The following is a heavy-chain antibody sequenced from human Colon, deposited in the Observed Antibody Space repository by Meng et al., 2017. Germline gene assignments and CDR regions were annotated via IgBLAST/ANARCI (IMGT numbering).Heavy chain of an antibody. J-gene: IGHJ3*02. D-gene: IGHD6-19*01. V-gene: IGHV4-34*01. CDR2: INRSGST. Sequence: SETLSLTCTVSGGSFSGYYWSWIRQPPGKGLEWIGGINRSGSTNYHPSLKSRVTISVDTSKNQFSLKLKSVTAADTAMYYCARVKRERAVEEIDAFGIWGQGTLVTVSS. CDR3: ARVKRERAVEEIDAFGI. CDR1: GGSFSGYY.